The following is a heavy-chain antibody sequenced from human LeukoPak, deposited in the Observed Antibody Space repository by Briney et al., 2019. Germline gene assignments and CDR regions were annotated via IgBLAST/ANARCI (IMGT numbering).Heavy chain of an antibody. Sequence: GGSLRLSCAASGFTFSSYAMHWVRQAPGKGLEWVAVISYDGSNKYYADSVKGRFTISRDNSKNTLYLQMNSLRAEDTAVYYCAKDDSSGLPHMFDYWGQGTLVTVSS. CDR3: AKDDSSGLPHMFDY. CDR2: ISYDGSNK. CDR1: GFTFSSYA. J-gene: IGHJ4*02. D-gene: IGHD3-22*01. V-gene: IGHV3-30-3*01.